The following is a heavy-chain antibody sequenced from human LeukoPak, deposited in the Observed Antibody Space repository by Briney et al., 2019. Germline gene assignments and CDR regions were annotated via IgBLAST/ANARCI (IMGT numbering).Heavy chain of an antibody. V-gene: IGHV3-11*01. CDR2: ISRSGSII. D-gene: IGHD1-26*01. CDR3: ARGFELPDTPDHDY. Sequence: GGSLRLSCAASGFTFSSYAMSWIRQAPGKGLEWVSYISRSGSIIYYADSVKGRFTISGDNAKNSLYLQMNSLRAEDTAVYYCARGFELPDTPDHDYWGQGTLVTVSS. J-gene: IGHJ4*02. CDR1: GFTFSSYA.